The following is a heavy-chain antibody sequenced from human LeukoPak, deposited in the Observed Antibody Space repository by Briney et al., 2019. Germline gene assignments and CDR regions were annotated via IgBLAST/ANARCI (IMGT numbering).Heavy chain of an antibody. V-gene: IGHV3-7*01. CDR1: GFTFSTYW. Sequence: PGGSLRLSCAASGFTFSTYWMNWVRQAPGKGLEWVALINPDGSRTNYVDSVRGRFTISRDNAENSLYLQMNSLRAEDTAVYYCARDLGYGALDPWGQGTLVTVSS. J-gene: IGHJ5*02. D-gene: IGHD4-17*01. CDR3: ARDLGYGALDP. CDR2: INPDGSRT.